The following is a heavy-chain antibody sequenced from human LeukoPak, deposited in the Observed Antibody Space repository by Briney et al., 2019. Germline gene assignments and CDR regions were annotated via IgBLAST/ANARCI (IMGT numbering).Heavy chain of an antibody. J-gene: IGHJ4*02. D-gene: IGHD3-10*01. CDR1: GGTFSSYA. CDR3: AREDGGSGSYFDFDY. V-gene: IGHV1-69*05. CDR2: IIPIFGTA. Sequence: SVKVPCKASGGTFSSYAISWVRQAPGQGLEWMGGIIPIFGTANYAQKFQGRVTITTDESTSTAYMELSSLRSEDTAVYYCAREDGGSGSYFDFDYWGQGTLVTVSS.